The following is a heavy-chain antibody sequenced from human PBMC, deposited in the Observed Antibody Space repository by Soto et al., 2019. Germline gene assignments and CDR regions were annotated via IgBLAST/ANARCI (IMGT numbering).Heavy chain of an antibody. Sequence: SGEVSFRASGYTSTTYGISWVREAPEQGPEWMGWISGHNGNTNHPQSLQGRVTMTTDTSRNTAYMELRTLRSDDTAVYYCARHRFNYYDNTVYYYFDYWGQGTLVTVSS. D-gene: IGHD3-22*01. J-gene: IGHJ4*02. V-gene: IGHV1-18*04. CDR2: ISGHNGNT. CDR1: GYTSTTYG. CDR3: ARHRFNYYDNTVYYYFDY.